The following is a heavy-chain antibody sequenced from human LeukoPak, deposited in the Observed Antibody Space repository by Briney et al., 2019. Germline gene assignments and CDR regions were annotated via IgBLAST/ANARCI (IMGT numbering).Heavy chain of an antibody. CDR1: GGTFSSYA. J-gene: IGHJ3*02. V-gene: IGHV1-69*05. CDR3: ARVPEWTYAFDI. D-gene: IGHD3-3*01. Sequence: SVKVSCKASGGTFSSYAISWVRQAPGQGLEWMGGIIPIFGTANYAQKFQGRVTITTDESTSTAYMELSSLRSEDTAVYYCARVPEWTYAFDIWGQGTMVTVSS. CDR2: IIPIFGTA.